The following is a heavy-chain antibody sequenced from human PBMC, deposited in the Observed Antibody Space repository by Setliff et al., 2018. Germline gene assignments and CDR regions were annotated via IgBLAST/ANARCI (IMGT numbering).Heavy chain of an antibody. J-gene: IGHJ6*02. CDR2: IRSKAYGGTT. Sequence: PGGSLRLSCTASGFTFGDYAMSWVRQAPGKGLEWVGFIRSKAYGGTTEYAASVKDRFTISRDDSRSIAYLQMNSLKTEDTAVYYCTSGYYGSGSAGYYGMDVWGQGTTVTVSS. D-gene: IGHD3-10*01. CDR3: TSGYYGSGSAGYYGMDV. V-gene: IGHV3-49*04. CDR1: GFTFGDYA.